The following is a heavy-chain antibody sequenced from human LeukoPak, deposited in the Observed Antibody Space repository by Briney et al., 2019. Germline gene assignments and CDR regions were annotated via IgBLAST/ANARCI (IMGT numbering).Heavy chain of an antibody. Sequence: GGSLRLSCAASGCTISSYAMSWVRQAPGKGLEWVSGISTSGDNTYYADSVRGRFTLSRDNYKNTLYLQMNSPRAEDTAVYYCAKEGFSASSGYFDCWGQGTLVTVSS. D-gene: IGHD6-6*01. V-gene: IGHV3-23*01. CDR3: AKEGFSASSGYFDC. CDR1: GCTISSYA. J-gene: IGHJ4*03. CDR2: ISTSGDNT.